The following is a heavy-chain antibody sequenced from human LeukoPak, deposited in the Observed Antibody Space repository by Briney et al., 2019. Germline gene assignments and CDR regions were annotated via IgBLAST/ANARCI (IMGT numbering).Heavy chain of an antibody. V-gene: IGHV3-23*01. CDR3: ARDPAGGTYDL. Sequence: GGSLRLSCAASGFTFSSSAMSWVRQAPGKGLEWVSAISNNGGYTYYADSVQGRFTISRDNAQNSLYLQMNSLRAEDTAVYYCARDPAGGTYDLWGQGTMVTVSS. CDR1: GFTFSSSA. J-gene: IGHJ3*01. CDR2: ISNNGGYT.